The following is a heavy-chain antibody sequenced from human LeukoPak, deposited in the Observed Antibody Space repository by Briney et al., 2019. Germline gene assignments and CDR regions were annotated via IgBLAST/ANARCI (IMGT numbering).Heavy chain of an antibody. V-gene: IGHV3-30-3*01. D-gene: IGHD3-16*02. CDR1: GFTFSSYA. J-gene: IGHJ5*02. Sequence: GRSLRLSCAASGFTFSSYAMHWVRQAPGKGLEWVAVISYDGSNKYYADSVKGRFTISRDNSKNTLYLQMNSLGAEDTAVYYCARAREDDYVWGSYRYTQWFDPWGQGTLVTVPS. CDR2: ISYDGSNK. CDR3: ARAREDDYVWGSYRYTQWFDP.